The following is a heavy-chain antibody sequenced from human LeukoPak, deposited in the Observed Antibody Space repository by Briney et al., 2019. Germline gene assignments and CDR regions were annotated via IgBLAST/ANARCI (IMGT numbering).Heavy chain of an antibody. Sequence: ASVKVSCKVSGYTLTELSMHWVRQAPGKGLEWMGGFDPEDGETIYAQKFQGRVTMTEDTSTDTAYMELSSLRSEDTAVYYCATGPLGGFWGSYRRPIDYWGQGTLVTVSS. J-gene: IGHJ4*02. CDR1: GYTLTELS. V-gene: IGHV1-24*01. CDR3: ATGPLGGFWGSYRRPIDY. D-gene: IGHD3-16*02. CDR2: FDPEDGET.